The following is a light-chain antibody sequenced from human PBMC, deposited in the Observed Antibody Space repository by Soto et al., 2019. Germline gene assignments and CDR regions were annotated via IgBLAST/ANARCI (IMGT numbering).Light chain of an antibody. CDR2: GAS. J-gene: IGKJ1*01. Sequence: EIVMTQSPGTLSVSPGERATLSCRASQSVSSNLAWYQQKPGQAPRLRIYGASTRATGIPARFSGSRSGTELPLTISSLQSEDFAVYYCQQYNNWPRTFGQGTKVEIK. V-gene: IGKV3-15*01. CDR1: QSVSSN. CDR3: QQYNNWPRT.